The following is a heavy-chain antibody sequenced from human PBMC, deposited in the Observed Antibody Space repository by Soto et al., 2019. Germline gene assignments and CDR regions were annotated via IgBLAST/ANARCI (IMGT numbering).Heavy chain of an antibody. Sequence: SETLSLTCTVSGGSISSSSYYWGWIRQPPGKGLEWIGSIYYSGSTYYNPSLKSRVTISVDTSKNQFSLKLSSVTAADTAVYYCASYGSGSYYRMFDYWGQGTLVTVS. D-gene: IGHD3-10*01. V-gene: IGHV4-39*01. J-gene: IGHJ4*02. CDR2: IYYSGST. CDR3: ASYGSGSYYRMFDY. CDR1: GGSISSSSYY.